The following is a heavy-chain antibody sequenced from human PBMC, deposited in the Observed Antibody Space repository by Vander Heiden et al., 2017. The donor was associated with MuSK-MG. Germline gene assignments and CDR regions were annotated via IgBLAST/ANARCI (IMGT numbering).Heavy chain of an antibody. V-gene: IGHV4-39*01. CDR2: IYYSGST. J-gene: IGHJ4*02. CDR3: ARVDKDGVRYFDWLLYPYYFDY. CDR1: GGSISSSSYY. D-gene: IGHD3-9*01. Sequence: QLQLQESGPGLVKPSETLSLTCTVSGGSISSSSYYWGWTRQPPGKGLEWIGSIYYSGSTYYNPSLKSRVTISVDTSKNQFSLKLSSVTAADTAVYYCARVDKDGVRYFDWLLYPYYFDYWGQGTLVTVSS.